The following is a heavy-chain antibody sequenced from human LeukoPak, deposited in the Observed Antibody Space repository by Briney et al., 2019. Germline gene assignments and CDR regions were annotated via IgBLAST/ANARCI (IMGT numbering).Heavy chain of an antibody. CDR1: GGSLSSYY. J-gene: IGHJ6*02. CDR3: ARVTSYYYYYYGMDV. V-gene: IGHV4-59*01. CDR2: IYYSGST. Sequence: PSETLSLTCTVSGGSLSSYYWSWIRQPPGKGLEWIGYIYYSGSTNYNPSLKSRVTISVDTSKNQFSLKLSSVTAADTAVYYCARVTSYYYYYYGMDVWGQGTTVTVSS.